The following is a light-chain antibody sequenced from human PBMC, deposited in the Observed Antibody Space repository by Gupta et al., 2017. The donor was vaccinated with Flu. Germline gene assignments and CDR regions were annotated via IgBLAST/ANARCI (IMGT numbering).Light chain of an antibody. V-gene: IGLV6-57*03. CDR2: EDN. Sequence: NFMLTQPHSVSESPGKTVTISCARSSGSIASNYVQWYQQRPGSAPTSVIYEDNLRPSGVPDRFSGSIDSSSNSASLTISGLKTEDEADYYCQSYDSSSWVFGGGTKLTVL. CDR3: QSYDSSSWV. J-gene: IGLJ3*02. CDR1: SGSIASNY.